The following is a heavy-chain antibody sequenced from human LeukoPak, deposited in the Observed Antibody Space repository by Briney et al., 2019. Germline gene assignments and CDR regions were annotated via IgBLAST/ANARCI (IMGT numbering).Heavy chain of an antibody. J-gene: IGHJ4*02. CDR2: IYYSGST. CDR1: GGSISSSSYY. CDR3: ARGGYDSSGHDY. Sequence: SETLSLTCTVSGGSISSSSYYWGWIRQPPGKGLEWIGSIYYSGSTYYNPSLKSRVTISVDTSKNQFSLKLSSVTAADTAVYYCARGGYDSSGHDYWGQGTLVTISS. D-gene: IGHD3-22*01. V-gene: IGHV4-39*07.